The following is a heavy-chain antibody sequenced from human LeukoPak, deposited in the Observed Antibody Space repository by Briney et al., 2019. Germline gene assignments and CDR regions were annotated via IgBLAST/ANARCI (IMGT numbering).Heavy chain of an antibody. J-gene: IGHJ4*02. D-gene: IGHD6-6*01. CDR1: GFTFDGYT. CDR3: ARGSNSSSFRYYFDN. CDR2: ISWNSDSI. Sequence: PGGSLRLSCAASGFTFDGYTMHWVRQAPGKGLEWASSISWNSDSIGYADSMKGRFTISRDNAKNSLYLQMNSLRAEDTAVYYCARGSNSSSFRYYFDNWGQGTLVTVSS. V-gene: IGHV3-9*01.